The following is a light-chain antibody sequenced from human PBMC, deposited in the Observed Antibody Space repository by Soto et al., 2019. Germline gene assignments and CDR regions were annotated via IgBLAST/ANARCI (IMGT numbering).Light chain of an antibody. CDR1: QDIITW. V-gene: IGKV1-12*01. CDR3: QQSDSFPFT. CDR2: SAS. Sequence: DLQMTQSPSYVSASEGDRVTITCRASQDIITWLAWFQQKPGKAPRLLIYSASTLQRGVPSRFSGSGSGTDFTLTINRLQPEDVATYFCQQSDSFPFTFGPGTKVDV. J-gene: IGKJ3*01.